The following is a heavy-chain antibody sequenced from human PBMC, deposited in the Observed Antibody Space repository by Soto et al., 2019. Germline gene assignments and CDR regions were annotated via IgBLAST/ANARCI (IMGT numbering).Heavy chain of an antibody. D-gene: IGHD3-22*01. CDR3: GRGYYDSSAYYFRGFDN. V-gene: IGHV4-61*01. Sequence: PSETLSLTCTVSGASVSSGGSVNSDSYYWGWIRQPPGKGLEWIGYIYYSGSTNYNPSVRSRATISLGTSRNQFSLRLSSVTAADTATYYCGRGYYDSSAYYFRGFDNWGQGMLVTVSS. J-gene: IGHJ5*02. CDR2: IYYSGST. CDR1: GASVSSGGSVNSDSYY.